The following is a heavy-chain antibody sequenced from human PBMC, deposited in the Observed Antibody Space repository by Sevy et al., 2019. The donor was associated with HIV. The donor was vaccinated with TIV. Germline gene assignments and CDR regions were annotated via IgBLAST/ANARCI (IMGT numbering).Heavy chain of an antibody. V-gene: IGHV3-30*04. Sequence: GGSLRLSCAASGFTFRSHAMHWVRQAPGKGLEWVAVISYDGNNKYYADSVKGRFTISRDSSKDTLYLQMNSLKIEDKAIYFCAGDVRQGPFHFDYWGQGTLVTVSS. J-gene: IGHJ4*02. CDR3: AGDVRQGPFHFDY. CDR1: GFTFRSHA. CDR2: ISYDGNNK.